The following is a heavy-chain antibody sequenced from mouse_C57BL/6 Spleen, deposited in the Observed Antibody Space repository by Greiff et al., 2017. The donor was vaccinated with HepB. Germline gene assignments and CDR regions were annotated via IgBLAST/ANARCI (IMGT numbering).Heavy chain of an antibody. CDR3: ATSGFYDYSYYFDY. J-gene: IGHJ2*01. V-gene: IGHV1-53*01. CDR1: GYTFTSYW. Sequence: QVQLQQPGTELVKPGASVKLSCKASGYTFTSYWMHWVKQRPGQGLEWIGNINPSNGDTNYNEKFKSKATLTVDKSSSTAYMQLSSLTSEDSAVYDCATSGFYDYSYYFDYWGQGTTLTVSS. CDR2: INPSNGDT. D-gene: IGHD2-4*01.